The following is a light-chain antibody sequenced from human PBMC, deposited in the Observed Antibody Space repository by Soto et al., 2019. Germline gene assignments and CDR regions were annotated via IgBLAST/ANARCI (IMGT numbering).Light chain of an antibody. Sequence: DIPMTQSPSTLSASVGDRVTITCRASQSVSNWLAWYQQRPGKAPQLLIYGASTLDSGVPSRFSGSGSGTNFTLTISSLQPDDFATYYCQHYNSFSATFGPGTKVDIK. V-gene: IGKV1-5*01. CDR1: QSVSNW. J-gene: IGKJ3*01. CDR2: GAS. CDR3: QHYNSFSAT.